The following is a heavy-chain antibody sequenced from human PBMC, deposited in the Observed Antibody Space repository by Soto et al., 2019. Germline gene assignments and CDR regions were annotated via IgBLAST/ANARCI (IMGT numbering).Heavy chain of an antibody. CDR2: ITFSGNTV. V-gene: IGHV3-11*01. CDR1: GFTFSDSY. J-gene: IGHJ6*02. Sequence: GGSLRLSCAASGFTFSDSYMSWIRQAPGKRQEWISYITFSGNTVYYADSLKGRFTISRDNAKNSLYLQMNRLRAEDTAVYYCARVSWREKYGMDVWSQGTTVTVSS. CDR3: ARVSWREKYGMDV.